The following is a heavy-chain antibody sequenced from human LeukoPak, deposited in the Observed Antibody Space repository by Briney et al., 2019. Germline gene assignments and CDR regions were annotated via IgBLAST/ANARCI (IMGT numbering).Heavy chain of an antibody. Sequence: SVKVSRKASAGTFSSYAISWVRQAPGQGLEWMGGIIPIFGTANYAQKFQGRVTITADKSTSTAYMELSSLRSEDTAVYYCASNYGSGINWFDPWGQGTLVTVSS. CDR2: IIPIFGTA. D-gene: IGHD3-10*01. CDR1: AGTFSSYA. J-gene: IGHJ5*02. V-gene: IGHV1-69*06. CDR3: ASNYGSGINWFDP.